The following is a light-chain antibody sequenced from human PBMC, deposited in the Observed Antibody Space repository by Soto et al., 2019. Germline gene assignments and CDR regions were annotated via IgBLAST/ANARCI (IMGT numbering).Light chain of an antibody. J-gene: IGKJ1*01. CDR3: QQFSNFPRT. CDR2: GAS. V-gene: IGKV3-20*01. Sequence: EIVLTQSPGTLSLSPGERATLSCRASQSIAGSYLAWYQQKPGQAPRLLIYGASSRSTDIPDRFSGSGSGTDFTLTIIRLEPEDFAVYYCQQFSNFPRTFGQGTKVEIK. CDR1: QSIAGSY.